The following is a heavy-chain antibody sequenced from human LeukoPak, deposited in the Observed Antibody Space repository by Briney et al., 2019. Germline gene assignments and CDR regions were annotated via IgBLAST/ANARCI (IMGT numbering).Heavy chain of an antibody. CDR3: APDGYSYFDY. J-gene: IGHJ4*02. CDR1: GFSFSDYS. Sequence: PGGSLRLSCAASGFSFSDYSINWFRQAPGKGLEWVSYITGTSSTIYYADSMKGRFTVSRDNAKNSLYLQMNSLRAEDTAVYYCAPDGYSYFDYWGQGTLVTVSS. CDR2: ITGTSSTI. D-gene: IGHD3-16*01. V-gene: IGHV3-48*01.